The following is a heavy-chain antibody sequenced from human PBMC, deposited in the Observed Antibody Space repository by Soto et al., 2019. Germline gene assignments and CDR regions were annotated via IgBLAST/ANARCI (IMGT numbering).Heavy chain of an antibody. V-gene: IGHV4-34*01. CDR3: ARGSIFGLN. CDR2: INHSGST. J-gene: IGHJ4*02. CDR1: GGCFSGYY. D-gene: IGHD3-3*01. Sequence: QVRLQQSGAGLLKPSENLSLTCAVYGGCFSGYYWSWIRQPPGKGLEWIGEINHSGSTNYNPSLKRRVPRSVDTYRNQFSLKLSFVAAADTAVYYCARGSIFGLNWGQGTLVTASS.